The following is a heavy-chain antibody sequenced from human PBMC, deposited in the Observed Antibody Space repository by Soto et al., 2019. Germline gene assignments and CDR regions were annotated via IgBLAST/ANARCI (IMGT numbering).Heavy chain of an antibody. V-gene: IGHV1-18*01. CDR3: ARDSGGRYNWNPSDASDI. J-gene: IGHJ3*02. CDR2: ISTYNGNT. CDR1: GCTFTSYG. D-gene: IGHD1-20*01. Sequence: ASVKVSCKASGCTFTSYGISWVRQAPVQGLEWMGWISTYNGNTNYAQNLQGRVTMTTDPSTTTAYMELRSLRSDDTAMYYCARDSGGRYNWNPSDASDIGGQGTLVNLSS.